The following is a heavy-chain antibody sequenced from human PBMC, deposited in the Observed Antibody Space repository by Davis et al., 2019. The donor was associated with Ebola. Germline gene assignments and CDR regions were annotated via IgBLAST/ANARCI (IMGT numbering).Heavy chain of an antibody. CDR3: ASGVWFGGDY. CDR1: GFTFSSYS. CDR2: ISSSSSYI. D-gene: IGHD3-10*01. Sequence: GGSLRLSCAASGFTFSSYSMNWVRQASGKGLEWVSSISSSSSYIYYADSVKGRFTISRDNAKNSLYLQMNSLRAEDTAVYYCASGVWFGGDYWGQGTLVTVSS. V-gene: IGHV3-21*01. J-gene: IGHJ4*02.